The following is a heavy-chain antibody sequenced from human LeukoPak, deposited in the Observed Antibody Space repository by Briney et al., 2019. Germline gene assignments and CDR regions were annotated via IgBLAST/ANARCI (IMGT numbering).Heavy chain of an antibody. CDR3: ARAPYDFWSGYHPYYYYYGMDV. CDR1: GYTFTSYG. D-gene: IGHD3-3*01. Sequence: ASVKVSCKASGYTFTSYGISWVRQAPGQALEWIGWISAYNGNTNYAQKLQGRVTMTTDTSTSTAYMELRSLRSDDTAVYYCARAPYDFWSGYHPYYYYYGMDVWGQGTTVTVSS. V-gene: IGHV1-18*01. J-gene: IGHJ6*02. CDR2: ISAYNGNT.